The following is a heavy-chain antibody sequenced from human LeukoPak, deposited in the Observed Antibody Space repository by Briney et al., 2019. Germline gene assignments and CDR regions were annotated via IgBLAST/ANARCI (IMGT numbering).Heavy chain of an antibody. CDR1: GFTFSSYG. J-gene: IGHJ5*02. D-gene: IGHD6-6*01. CDR2: ISYYGSNK. Sequence: PGRSLRLSCAASGFTFSSYGMHWVRQAPGKGLEWVAVISYYGSNKYYADSVKGRFTISRDNSKNTLYLQMNSLRAEDTAVYYCAKDRRGSSSSDNWFDPWGQGTLVTVSS. CDR3: AKDRRGSSSSDNWFDP. V-gene: IGHV3-30*18.